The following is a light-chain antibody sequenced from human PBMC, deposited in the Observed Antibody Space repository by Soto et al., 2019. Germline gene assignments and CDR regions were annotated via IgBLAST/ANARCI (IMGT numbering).Light chain of an antibody. V-gene: IGLV1-40*01. CDR3: QSYDSSLSGSGV. CDR1: YSNIGAGYE. Sequence: QSALTQPPSVSGAPGQRVTISYTGSYSNIGAGYEVHWYQQIPGTAPKLLISGHNNRPSGVPDRFFGSKSGTSASLTIIGLQAEDEADYYCQSYDSSLSGSGVFGGGTKVTVL. J-gene: IGLJ3*02. CDR2: GHN.